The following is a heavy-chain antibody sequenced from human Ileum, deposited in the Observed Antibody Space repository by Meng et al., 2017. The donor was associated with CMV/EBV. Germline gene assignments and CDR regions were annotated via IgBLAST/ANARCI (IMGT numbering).Heavy chain of an antibody. J-gene: IGHJ4*02. Sequence: QVQLQESGPGLVKPSQTLSLTCTVSGGSISSGGYCWNWIRQRPGKGLEWIGYIIYSGSTYYNPSLKSRLSISLDTSKNQFSLKLTSVTAADTAVYYCARDEAIAAPLDYWGQGILVTVSS. CDR1: GGSISSGGYC. CDR2: IIYSGST. V-gene: IGHV4-31*03. D-gene: IGHD6-13*01. CDR3: ARDEAIAAPLDY.